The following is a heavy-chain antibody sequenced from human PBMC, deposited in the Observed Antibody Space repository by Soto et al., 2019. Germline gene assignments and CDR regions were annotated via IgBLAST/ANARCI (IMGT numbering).Heavy chain of an antibody. CDR2: INPNSGGT. CDR1: GYTFTGYY. J-gene: IGHJ3*02. Sequence: ASVKVSCKASGYTFTGYYMHWVRQAPGQGLEWMGWINPNSGGTNYAQKFQGWVTMTRDTSISTAYMELSRLRSDDTAVYYCARAQWLDHDAFDIWGQGTMVTVSS. V-gene: IGHV1-2*04. CDR3: ARAQWLDHDAFDI. D-gene: IGHD6-19*01.